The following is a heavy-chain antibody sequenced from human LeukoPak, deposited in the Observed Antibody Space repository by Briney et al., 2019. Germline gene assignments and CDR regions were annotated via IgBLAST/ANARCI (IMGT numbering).Heavy chain of an antibody. Sequence: GSLRLSCAASGLTFTNYSMNWVRQAPGMGLEWVSSISRSSRYIDYADSVKGRFTISRDNAKNSLYLQMNSLRAEDTAVYYCARTRNLGYCSSTSCPNFDYWGQGTLVTVSS. CDR2: ISRSSRYI. D-gene: IGHD2-2*01. J-gene: IGHJ4*02. V-gene: IGHV3-21*01. CDR3: ARTRNLGYCSSTSCPNFDY. CDR1: GLTFTNYS.